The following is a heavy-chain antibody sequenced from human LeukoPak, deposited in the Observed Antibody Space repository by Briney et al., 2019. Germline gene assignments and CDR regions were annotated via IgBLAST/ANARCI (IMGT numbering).Heavy chain of an antibody. D-gene: IGHD2-2*01. J-gene: IGHJ3*02. CDR2: ISGNSRYI. V-gene: IGHV3-21*01. CDR1: EFTFSSYS. Sequence: GGSLRLSCAASEFTFSSYSMTWVRQAPGKGLEWVSSISGNSRYIYYADSMRGRFTISRDNAKNSLYLQMNSLRAEDTAVYYCAGKRYALDAFDIWGQGTMVTVSS. CDR3: AGKRYALDAFDI.